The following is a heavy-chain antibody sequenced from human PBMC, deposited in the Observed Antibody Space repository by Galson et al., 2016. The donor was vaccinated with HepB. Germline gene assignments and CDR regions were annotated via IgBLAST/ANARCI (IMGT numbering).Heavy chain of an antibody. D-gene: IGHD6-13*01. CDR2: ISGSGSGT. J-gene: IGHJ6*04. V-gene: IGHV3-23*01. CDR1: RFTFSDYA. CDR3: ARVSRPGISAPRYGMDV. Sequence: SLRLFCAASRFTFSDYAMTWVRQAPGKGLEWVSSISGSGSGTHIGDSVKGRFDVSRDNSKNTLFLHMKNLRAEDTALYYCARVSRPGISAPRYGMDVWGRGTTVTVSS.